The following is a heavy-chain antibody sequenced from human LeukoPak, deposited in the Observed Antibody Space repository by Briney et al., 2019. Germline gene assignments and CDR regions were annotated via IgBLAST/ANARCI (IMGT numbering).Heavy chain of an antibody. CDR3: ARRSSPAEFFDY. D-gene: IGHD6-6*01. CDR2: IYPDDSNT. V-gene: IGHV5-51*01. CDR1: GYSFSNYW. J-gene: IGHJ4*02. Sequence: GESLQISCQVSGYSFSNYWIGWVRQMPGKGLEWMGIIYPDDSNTRYNPSFQGQVTISADKSITTAYLQWSSLKASDTAIYYCARRSSPAEFFDYWGQGALVTVSS.